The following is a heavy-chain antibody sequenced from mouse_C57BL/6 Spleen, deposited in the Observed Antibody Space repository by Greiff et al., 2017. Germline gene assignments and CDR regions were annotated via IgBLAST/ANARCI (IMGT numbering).Heavy chain of an antibody. Sequence: EVKLMESEGGLVQPGSSMKLSCTASGFTFSDYYMAWVRQVPEKGLEWVANINYDGSSTYYLDSLKSRFIISRDNAKNILYLQMSSLKSEDTATYYCARDRDYDGSLWYFDVWGTGTTVTVSS. CDR2: INYDGSST. CDR3: ARDRDYDGSLWYFDV. CDR1: GFTFSDYY. J-gene: IGHJ1*03. V-gene: IGHV5-16*01. D-gene: IGHD2-3*01.